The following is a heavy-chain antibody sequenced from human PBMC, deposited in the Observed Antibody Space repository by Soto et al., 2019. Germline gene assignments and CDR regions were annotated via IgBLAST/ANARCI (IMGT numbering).Heavy chain of an antibody. CDR2: ISAYNGNT. V-gene: IGHV1-18*04. CDR1: GYTFTSYG. D-gene: IGHD3-3*01. J-gene: IGHJ5*02. Sequence: GASVKVSCKASGYTFTSYGISWVRQAPGQGLEWMGWISAYNGNTNYAQKLQGRVTMTTDTSTSTAYMELRSLRSDDTAVYYCARAGGITIFGVVINNWFDPWGQGTLVTVSS. CDR3: ARAGGITIFGVVINNWFDP.